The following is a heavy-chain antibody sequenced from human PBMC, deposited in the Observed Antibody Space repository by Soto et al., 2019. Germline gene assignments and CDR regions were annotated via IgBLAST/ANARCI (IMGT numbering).Heavy chain of an antibody. V-gene: IGHV4-30-4*01. D-gene: IGHD2-21*02. Sequence: QVQLQESDPGLVKPSQTLSLTCTVSGGSISSGDYYWSWIRQPPGKGLEWIGYIYYSGSTYHNPYLQSRVTMSADTSKNQFSLKLSSVTSADTAVYYCARTCGGDCYSFDYWGQGTLVTVSS. CDR2: IYYSGST. J-gene: IGHJ4*02. CDR1: GGSISSGDYY. CDR3: ARTCGGDCYSFDY.